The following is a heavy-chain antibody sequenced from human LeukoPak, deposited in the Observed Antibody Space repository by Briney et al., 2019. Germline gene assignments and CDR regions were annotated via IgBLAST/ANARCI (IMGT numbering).Heavy chain of an antibody. Sequence: GGSLRLSCAASGFTFSSYEMNWVRQAPGKGLEWVSYISSSGSTIYYADSVKGRFTISRDNSKNTLYLQMNSLRAEDTAVYYCAKSSPAYYDILTGYSYYYYMDVWGKGTTVTISS. D-gene: IGHD3-9*01. CDR1: GFTFSSYE. CDR3: AKSSPAYYDILTGYSYYYYMDV. CDR2: ISSSGSTI. V-gene: IGHV3-48*03. J-gene: IGHJ6*03.